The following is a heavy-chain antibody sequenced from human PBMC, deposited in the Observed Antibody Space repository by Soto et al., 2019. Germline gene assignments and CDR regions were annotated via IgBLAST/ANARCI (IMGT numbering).Heavy chain of an antibody. J-gene: IGHJ6*02. Sequence: GESLKISCQASGYTFSTHWIAWVRQTPGKGLECVGSVYPSDSYISYSPSFQGHVTISVDTSISTAYLQWSSLEASDNAIYYCARPMSRQKEEYTAHYFSALDVWGQGTKVTVSS. CDR1: GYTFSTHW. CDR3: ARPMSRQKEEYTAHYFSALDV. V-gene: IGHV5-10-1*01. D-gene: IGHD3-10*02. CDR2: VYPSDSYI.